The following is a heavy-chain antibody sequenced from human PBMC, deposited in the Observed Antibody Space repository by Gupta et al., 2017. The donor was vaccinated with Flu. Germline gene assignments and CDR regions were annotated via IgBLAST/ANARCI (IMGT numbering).Heavy chain of an antibody. D-gene: IGHD6-19*01. Sequence: QVQLQESGPGLVKPSETLSLTCTVSGGSISRYYWSWIRQPAGKGLEWIGRIYTSGSTNYNPSLKSRVTMSVDTSKNQFSLKLSSVTAADTAVYYCARVFPPNSSGLRYWFDPWGQGTLVTVSS. J-gene: IGHJ5*02. CDR1: GGSISRYY. V-gene: IGHV4-4*07. CDR2: IYTSGST. CDR3: ARVFPPNSSGLRYWFDP.